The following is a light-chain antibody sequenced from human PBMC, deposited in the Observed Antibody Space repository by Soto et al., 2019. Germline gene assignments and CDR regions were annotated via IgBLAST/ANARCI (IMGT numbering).Light chain of an antibody. Sequence: DIQMTQSPSSLSASLGDRVTITCRASQSITNYLNWYQQKPGKAPKLLIYTASSLQGGVPSRFSGSGSGTDFTLTISSLQPEDFATYFCQQSYSTPPWTFGQGTKVEIK. V-gene: IGKV1-39*01. CDR1: QSITNY. J-gene: IGKJ1*01. CDR2: TAS. CDR3: QQSYSTPPWT.